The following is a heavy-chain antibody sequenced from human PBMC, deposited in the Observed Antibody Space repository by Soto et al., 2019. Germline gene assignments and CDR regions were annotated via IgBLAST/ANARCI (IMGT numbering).Heavy chain of an antibody. Sequence: QVQLVQSGAEVKKPGSSVKVSCKASGVTFSSYAISWVRQAPGQGLEWMGGIITIFGTANYAQKFQGRVTIPADESRSTAYRELSSLRSEDTAVYYWGRESGDSSGGSGPYYFDARGQGTRVTAAS. D-gene: IGHD2-15*01. J-gene: IGHJ4*02. CDR3: GRESGDSSGGSGPYYFDA. CDR2: IITIFGTA. V-gene: IGHV1-69*01. CDR1: GVTFSSYA.